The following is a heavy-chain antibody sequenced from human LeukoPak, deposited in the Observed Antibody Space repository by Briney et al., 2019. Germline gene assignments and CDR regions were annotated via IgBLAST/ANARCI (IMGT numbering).Heavy chain of an antibody. J-gene: IGHJ4*02. CDR1: GYTFTTYW. V-gene: IGHV5-51*01. CDR2: IYPGDSDT. Sequence: GESLKISCKGSGYTFTTYWIGWVRQMPGRGLEWMGIIYPGDSDTRYSPSFQGQVTISADKSISTAYLQWSSLKASDTAIYYCARQGMAEYYFDYWGQGTLVTVSS. D-gene: IGHD5-24*01. CDR3: ARQGMAEYYFDY.